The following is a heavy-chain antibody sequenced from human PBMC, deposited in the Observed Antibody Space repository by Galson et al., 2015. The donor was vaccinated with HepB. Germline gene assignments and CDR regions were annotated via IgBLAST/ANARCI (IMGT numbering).Heavy chain of an antibody. J-gene: IGHJ4*02. D-gene: IGHD3-16*01. CDR1: GFTFSSYW. V-gene: IGHV3-7*03. CDR2: IRQDGSEK. CDR3: ARGRNDNVWGRGYFDF. Sequence: SLRLSCAASGFTFSSYWMTWVRQAPGKGLEWVANIRQDGSEKDYADSVKGRLTISRDNAKNSLDLQMDSLRAEDTAVYYCARGRNDNVWGRGYFDFWGQGTLVTVSS.